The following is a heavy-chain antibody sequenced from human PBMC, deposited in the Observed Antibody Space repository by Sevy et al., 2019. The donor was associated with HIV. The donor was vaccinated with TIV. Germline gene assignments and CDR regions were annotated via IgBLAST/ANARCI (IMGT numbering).Heavy chain of an antibody. V-gene: IGHV4-4*02. CDR1: GGSISSSNW. CDR2: IYHSGST. D-gene: IGHD3-10*01. J-gene: IGHJ3*02. CDR3: ARDSSSYEIRGAFDI. Sequence: SETLSLTCAVSGGSISSSNWWSWVRQPPGKGLEWIGEIYHSGSTNYNPSLKSRVTISVDKSKNQFSLKLSSVTAADTAVYHCARDSSSYEIRGAFDIWGQGTMVTVSS.